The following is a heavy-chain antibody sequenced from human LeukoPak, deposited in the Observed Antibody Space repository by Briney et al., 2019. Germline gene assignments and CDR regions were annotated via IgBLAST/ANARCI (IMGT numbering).Heavy chain of an antibody. J-gene: IGHJ4*02. Sequence: GASVKVSCKASGYTFTSYGISWVRQAPGQGLEWMGWISAYNGNTNYAQKLQGRVTMTTDTSTSTAYMELRSLGSDDTAVYYCARDRGLVRPTPFDYWGQGTLVTVSS. CDR1: GYTFTSYG. D-gene: IGHD3-10*01. V-gene: IGHV1-18*01. CDR2: ISAYNGNT. CDR3: ARDRGLVRPTPFDY.